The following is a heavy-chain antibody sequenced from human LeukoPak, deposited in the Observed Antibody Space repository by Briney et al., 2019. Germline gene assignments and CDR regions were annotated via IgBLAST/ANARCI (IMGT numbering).Heavy chain of an antibody. CDR1: GYTFTGYY. Sequence: ASVKVSCKASGYTFTGYYIHWVRQAPGQGLECMGWIYPYSGDTNYAQNFQGRVTITRDTSISTAYMELSSLKSDDTAVYYCARDRNSGSSLDIWGQGTMLTVSS. CDR3: ARDRNSGSSLDI. D-gene: IGHD6-6*01. V-gene: IGHV1-2*02. CDR2: IYPYSGDT. J-gene: IGHJ3*02.